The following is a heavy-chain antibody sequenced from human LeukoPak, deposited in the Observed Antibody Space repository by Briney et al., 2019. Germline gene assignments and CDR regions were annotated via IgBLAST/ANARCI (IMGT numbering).Heavy chain of an antibody. CDR3: ASPVGGGSFDFDY. V-gene: IGHV1-2*02. Sequence: ASVKVSCKASGYTFTSYGISWVRQAPGQGLEWMGWINPNSGGTNYAQKFQGRVTMTRDTSISTAYMELSRLRSDDTAVYYCASPVGGGSFDFDYWGQGTLVTVSS. CDR2: INPNSGGT. D-gene: IGHD2-15*01. CDR1: GYTFTSYG. J-gene: IGHJ4*02.